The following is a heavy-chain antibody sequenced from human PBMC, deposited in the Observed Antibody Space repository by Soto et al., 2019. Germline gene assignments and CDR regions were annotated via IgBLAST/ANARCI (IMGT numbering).Heavy chain of an antibody. Sequence: ASVKVSCKASGYTFTGYAMHWVRQAPGQRLEWMGWINAGNGNTKYSQKFQGRVTITRDTSAGAAYMELSSLSSEDTAVYYCARAVAVPADFDYWGQGIQVTVSS. CDR3: ARAVAVPADFDY. CDR1: GYTFTGYA. D-gene: IGHD6-19*01. J-gene: IGHJ4*02. V-gene: IGHV1-3*01. CDR2: INAGNGNT.